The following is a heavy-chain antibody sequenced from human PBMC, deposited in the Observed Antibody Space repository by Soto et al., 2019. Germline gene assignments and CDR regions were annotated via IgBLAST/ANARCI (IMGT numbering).Heavy chain of an antibody. V-gene: IGHV3-23*01. J-gene: IGHJ5*02. CDR3: AKDGSRRYSSSGSCYSGPRRGFDP. CDR1: GFTFSSYA. Sequence: GGFLRLSCAASGFTFSSYAMSWVRQAPGKGLEWVSAISGSGGSTYYADSVKGWFTISRDNSKNTLYLQMNSLRAEDTAVYYCAKDGSRRYSSSGSCYSGPRRGFDPWGQGTLVTVSS. D-gene: IGHD2-15*01. CDR2: ISGSGGST.